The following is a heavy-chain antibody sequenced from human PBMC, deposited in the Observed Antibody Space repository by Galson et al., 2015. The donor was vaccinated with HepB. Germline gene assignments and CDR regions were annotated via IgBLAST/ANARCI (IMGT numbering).Heavy chain of an antibody. CDR1: GFTFSSYW. D-gene: IGHD2-15*01. Sequence: SLRLSCAASGFTFSSYWMNWVRQAPGKGLEWVANIKQDGSEKYYVDSVKGRFTISRDNAKNSLYLQMNSLRAEDTAVYYCVGGDNTWWFDSWGQGTLVTVSS. CDR3: VGGDNTWWFDS. J-gene: IGHJ5*01. CDR2: IKQDGSEK. V-gene: IGHV3-7*03.